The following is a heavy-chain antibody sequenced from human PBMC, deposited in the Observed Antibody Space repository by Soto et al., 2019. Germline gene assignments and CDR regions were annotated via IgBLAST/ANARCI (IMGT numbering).Heavy chain of an antibody. CDR1: GGSISSYS. V-gene: IGHV4-59*08. Sequence: SETLSLTCTVSGGSISSYSWSWIRQPPGKGLEWIGYVYSSGSSTYNPSLKSRVTISVDTSKNQFSLKLSSVTAADTAVYYCARPLYSGYEDDAFDIWGQGTMVTVSS. D-gene: IGHD5-12*01. J-gene: IGHJ3*02. CDR2: VYSSGSS. CDR3: ARPLYSGYEDDAFDI.